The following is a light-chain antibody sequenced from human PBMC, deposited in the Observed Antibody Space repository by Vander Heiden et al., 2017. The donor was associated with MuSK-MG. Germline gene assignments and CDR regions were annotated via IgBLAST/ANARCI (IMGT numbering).Light chain of an antibody. J-gene: IGLJ3*02. Sequence: QSVLPQPPSVSAAPGQKVTISCSGSRSNIGNNYVSWYQQLPGTAPKLLIYENNKRPSGIPDRFSGSKSGTSATLGITGLQTGDEADYYCGTWDTSLSIWVFGGGTKLTVL. CDR1: RSNIGNNY. V-gene: IGLV1-51*02. CDR3: GTWDTSLSIWV. CDR2: ENN.